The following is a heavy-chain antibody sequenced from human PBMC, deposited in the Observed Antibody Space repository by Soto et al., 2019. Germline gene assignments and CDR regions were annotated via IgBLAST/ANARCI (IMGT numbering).Heavy chain of an antibody. J-gene: IGHJ4*02. V-gene: IGHV1-18*01. CDR3: ARQTGFALYSSSWLDDY. CDR2: ISAYNGNT. CDR1: GYTFTSYG. Sequence: KTSPASVKVSCKASGYTFTSYGISWVRQAPGQRLEWMGWISAYNGNTNYAQKLQGRVTMTTDTSTSTAYMELRSLRSDDTAVYYCARQTGFALYSSSWLDDYWGQGTLVTVSS. D-gene: IGHD6-13*01.